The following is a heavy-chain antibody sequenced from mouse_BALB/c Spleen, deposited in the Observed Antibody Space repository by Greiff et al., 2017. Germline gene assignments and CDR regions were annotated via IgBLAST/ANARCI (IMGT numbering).Heavy chain of an antibody. CDR3: ARYYNYDRFAY. CDR2: IDPANGNT. V-gene: IGHV14-3*02. D-gene: IGHD2-12*01. J-gene: IGHJ3*01. CDR1: GFNIKDPY. Sequence: EVQLQQSGAELVKPGASVKLPCTASGFNIKDPYLHWVKQWPEQGLEWIGRIDPANGNTKYDPKFQGKATITADTTTNTSYLQLSSLASEDTAVYYCARYYNYDRFAYWGQGTLVTVSA.